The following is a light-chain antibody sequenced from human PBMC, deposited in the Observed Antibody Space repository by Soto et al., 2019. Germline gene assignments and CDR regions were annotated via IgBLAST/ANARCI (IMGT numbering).Light chain of an antibody. Sequence: SYELTQPPSVSVSPGQTASITCSGDKLGDKYACWYQQKPGQSPVLVIYQDSKRPSGIPERFSGSNSGNTATLTISGTQAMDDADYYCQAWGSSTGVFGTGTKLTVL. V-gene: IGLV3-1*01. CDR2: QDS. CDR3: QAWGSSTGV. CDR1: KLGDKY. J-gene: IGLJ1*01.